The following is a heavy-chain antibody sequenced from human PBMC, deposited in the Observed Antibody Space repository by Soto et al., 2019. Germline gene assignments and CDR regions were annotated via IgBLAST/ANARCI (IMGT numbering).Heavy chain of an antibody. CDR1: GDRVSSNSAA. CDR2: TYYRSKWYN. CDR3: ASGTITIFGVVIMN. D-gene: IGHD3-3*01. Sequence: KQSQTLSLTCAISGDRVSSNSAAWNWIRQSPSRGLEWLGRTYYRSKWYNDYEVSVKSRITINPDTSKNQFSLQLNSVTPEETAMYYCASGTITIFGVVIMNWGQGTLVTVSS. J-gene: IGHJ4*02. V-gene: IGHV6-1*01.